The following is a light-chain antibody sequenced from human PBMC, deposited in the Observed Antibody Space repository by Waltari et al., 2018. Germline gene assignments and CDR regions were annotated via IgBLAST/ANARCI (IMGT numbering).Light chain of an antibody. Sequence: QSALTQPASVSGSPGQPITISCSGTTRAVVRQNLVAWYQQYPGKAPKLLIYEVNKRPSGVSGRFSGSTSGKVASLTISGLQAEDEADYYCCSYVGTVIFGGGTKVTV. CDR3: CSYVGTVI. CDR2: EVN. J-gene: IGLJ2*01. CDR1: TRAVVRQNL. V-gene: IGLV2-23*02.